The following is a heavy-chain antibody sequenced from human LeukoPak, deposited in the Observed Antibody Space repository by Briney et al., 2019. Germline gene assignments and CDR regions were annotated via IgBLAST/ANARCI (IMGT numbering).Heavy chain of an antibody. CDR3: AREGRGVISYWFDP. CDR1: GGSITSYY. V-gene: IGHV4-59*01. J-gene: IGHJ5*02. CDR2: ISYSGST. D-gene: IGHD3-10*01. Sequence: SETLSLTXTVSGGSITSYYWSLIRQPPGKGLEWIGYISYSGSTNYNPSLKSRVTISVDTSKNQFSLKLSSVTVADTAVYYCAREGRGVISYWFDPWGQGTLVTVSS.